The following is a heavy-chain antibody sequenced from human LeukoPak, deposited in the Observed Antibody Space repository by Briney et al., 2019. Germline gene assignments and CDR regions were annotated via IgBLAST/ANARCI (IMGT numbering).Heavy chain of an antibody. CDR1: GASISSDY. Sequence: SETLSLTCTVSGASISSDYWSWIRQPPGKGLERIGYIYYSGSTNYNPSLKSRVTISVDTSKNQFSLKLSSVTAADTAVYYCARAATTYSRYNWFDPWGQGTLVTVSS. CDR2: IYYSGST. J-gene: IGHJ5*02. D-gene: IGHD2-15*01. V-gene: IGHV4-59*01. CDR3: ARAATTYSRYNWFDP.